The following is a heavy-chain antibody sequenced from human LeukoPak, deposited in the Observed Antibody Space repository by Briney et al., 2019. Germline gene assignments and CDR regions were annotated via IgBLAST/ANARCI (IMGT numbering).Heavy chain of an antibody. CDR1: GFTISSYG. J-gene: IGHJ4*02. CDR3: ARDRDIVATIYYFDY. D-gene: IGHD5-12*01. Sequence: GGSLRLSCAASGFTISSYGMHWVSQARGKGLEWVAVIWYDGSNKYYADSVKGRFTISRDNSKNTLYLQMNSLRAEDTAVYYCARDRDIVATIYYFDYWGQGTLLTVSS. V-gene: IGHV3-33*01. CDR2: IWYDGSNK.